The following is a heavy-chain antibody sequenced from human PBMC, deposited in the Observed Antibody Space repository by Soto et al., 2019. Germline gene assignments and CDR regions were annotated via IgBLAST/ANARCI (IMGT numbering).Heavy chain of an antibody. CDR3: AKVSYYYDSSGLNHIDY. Sequence: GGSLRLSCAASGFTATTYGMSWVRQAPGKGLEWVSSISGTNDDTYYSDSVKGRFTISRDNSKNTLYLQMNSLRAEDTAVYYCAKVSYYYDSSGLNHIDYWGQGTLVTVSS. D-gene: IGHD3-22*01. J-gene: IGHJ4*02. CDR2: ISGTNDDT. CDR1: GFTATTYG. V-gene: IGHV3-23*01.